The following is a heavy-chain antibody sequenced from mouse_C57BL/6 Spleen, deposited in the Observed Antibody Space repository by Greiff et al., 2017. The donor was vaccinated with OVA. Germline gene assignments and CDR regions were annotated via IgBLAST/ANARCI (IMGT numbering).Heavy chain of an antibody. D-gene: IGHD1-1*02. V-gene: IGHV3-6*01. CDR1: GYSITSGYY. J-gene: IGHJ4*01. Sequence: VQLQQSGPGLVKPSQSLSLTCSVTGYSITSGYYWNWIRQFPGNKLEWMGYISYDGSNNYNPSLKNRISITRDTSKNQFFLKLNSVTTEDTATYYCANHYAGAMDYWGQGTSVTVSS. CDR2: ISYDGSN. CDR3: ANHYAGAMDY.